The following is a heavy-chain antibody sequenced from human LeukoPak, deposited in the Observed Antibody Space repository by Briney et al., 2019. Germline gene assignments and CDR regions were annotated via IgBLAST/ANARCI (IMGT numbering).Heavy chain of an antibody. CDR1: GFTFGDYA. Sequence: GGSLRLSCTTSGFTFGDYALTWVRQAPGKGLEWVGFHRSKAYGGTTEYAASVKGRFTISRDDSKSIAYLQMNSLKTEDTAVYYRSRDQTPYYWGQGTLVTVSS. CDR3: SRDQTPYY. J-gene: IGHJ4*02. V-gene: IGHV3-49*04. CDR2: HRSKAYGGTT.